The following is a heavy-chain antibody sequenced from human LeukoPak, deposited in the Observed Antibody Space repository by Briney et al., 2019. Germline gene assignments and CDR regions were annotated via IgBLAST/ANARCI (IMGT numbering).Heavy chain of an antibody. CDR2: ISAYNGNT. D-gene: IGHD4-17*01. CDR1: GYTFTSYA. V-gene: IGHV1-18*01. Sequence: ASVKVSCKASGYTFTSYAMNWVRQAPGQGLEWMGWISAYNGNTHYAQKLQGRVTMTTDTSTSTAYMELRSLRSDDTAVYYCARDTGYGDYVGDYWGQGTLVTVSS. CDR3: ARDTGYGDYVGDY. J-gene: IGHJ4*02.